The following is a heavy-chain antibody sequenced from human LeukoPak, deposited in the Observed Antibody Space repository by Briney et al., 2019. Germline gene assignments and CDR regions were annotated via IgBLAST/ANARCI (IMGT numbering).Heavy chain of an antibody. V-gene: IGHV1-2*02. CDR3: DRGGLYCVWDAFDI. CDR1: GYTFTGYY. Sequence: ASVKVSCKASGYTFTGYYMHWVRQAPGQGLEWMGWINPNSGGTNYAQKFQGRVTMTRDTSISTAYMELSRLRSDDTAVYYCDRGGLYCVWDAFDIWGQGTIVTVSS. CDR2: INPNSGGT. J-gene: IGHJ3*02. D-gene: IGHD3-16*01.